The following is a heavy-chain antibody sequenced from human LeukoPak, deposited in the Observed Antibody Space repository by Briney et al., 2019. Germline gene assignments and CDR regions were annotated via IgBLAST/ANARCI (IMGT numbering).Heavy chain of an antibody. V-gene: IGHV1-46*01. J-gene: IGHJ4*02. CDR2: INPSGGST. D-gene: IGHD3-3*01. CDR1: GYTFASYY. CDR3: ARVPYYDFWSGYSPLGY. Sequence: ASVKVSCKASGYTFASYYMHWVRQAPGQGLEWMGIINPSGGSTSYAQKFQGRVTMTRDTSTSTVYMELSSLRSEDTAVYYCARVPYYDFWSGYSPLGYWGQGTLVIVSS.